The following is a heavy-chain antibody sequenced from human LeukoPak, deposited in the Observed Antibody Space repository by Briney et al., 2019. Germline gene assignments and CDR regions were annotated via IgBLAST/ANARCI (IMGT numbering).Heavy chain of an antibody. CDR3: ARGPVDTAMVDY. CDR1: GITFSGYA. V-gene: IGHV3-20*04. D-gene: IGHD5-18*01. Sequence: PGGSLRLSCAASGITFSGYAMSWVRQAPGKGLEWVSGISWNGGSTGYADSVKGRFTISRDNAKNSLYLQMNSLRAEDTALYYCARGPVDTAMVDYWGQGTLVTVSS. J-gene: IGHJ4*02. CDR2: ISWNGGST.